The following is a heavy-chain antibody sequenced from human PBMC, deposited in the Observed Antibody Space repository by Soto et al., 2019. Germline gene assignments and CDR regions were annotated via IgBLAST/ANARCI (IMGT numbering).Heavy chain of an antibody. D-gene: IGHD3-22*01. CDR1: GGSISSGGYY. J-gene: IGHJ4*02. CDR3: ARGNYNSSGYRFDY. V-gene: IGHV4-31*03. Sequence: QVQLQEPGPGLVKPSQTLSLTCTVSGGSISSGGYYWSWIRQHPGKGLEWIGYIYYSGRTYYNPSLKSRITLSVDTSKNQFSLKLSSVTAADTAVYYCARGNYNSSGYRFDYWGQGPLVTVSS. CDR2: IYYSGRT.